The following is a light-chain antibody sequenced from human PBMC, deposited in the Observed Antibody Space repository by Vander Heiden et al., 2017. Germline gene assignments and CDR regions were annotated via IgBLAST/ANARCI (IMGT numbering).Light chain of an antibody. V-gene: IGLV3-1*01. CDR2: QDN. Sequence: SYELTQPPYVSVSPGQTASITCCEDKWGDKSACWYQPKPGQSPVLVIYQDNKRPPGIPARFSGSNSGNTATLTISGTQAMDEADYYCQASDSSTAVFGGGTKLTVL. J-gene: IGLJ2*01. CDR1: KWGDKS. CDR3: QASDSSTAV.